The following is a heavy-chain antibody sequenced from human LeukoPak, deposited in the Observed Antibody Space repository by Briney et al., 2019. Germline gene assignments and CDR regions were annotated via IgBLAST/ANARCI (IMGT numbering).Heavy chain of an antibody. V-gene: IGHV4-59*11. CDR1: GGSISSHY. Sequence: SETLSLTCTVSGGSISSHYWSWIRQPPGKGLEWIGYIYYSGSTNYNPSLKSRVTISVDTSKNQFSLKLSSVTAADTAVYYCARGSSSSYYYYMDVWGKGTTVTVSS. J-gene: IGHJ6*03. CDR2: IYYSGST. D-gene: IGHD6-6*01. CDR3: ARGSSSSYYYYMDV.